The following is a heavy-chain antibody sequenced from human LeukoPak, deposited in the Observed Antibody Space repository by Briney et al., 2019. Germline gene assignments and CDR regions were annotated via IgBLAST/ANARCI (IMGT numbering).Heavy chain of an antibody. CDR2: IYYSGST. CDR3: ARHIEGWYYFDY. Sequence: SSETLSLTCTVSGGSISSSSYYWGWIRQPPGKGLEWIGSIYYSGSTYYNPSLKSRVTISVDTSKNRFSLKLSSVTAADTAVYYCARHIEGWYYFDYWGQGTLVTVSS. V-gene: IGHV4-39*01. D-gene: IGHD2-15*01. CDR1: GGSISSSSYY. J-gene: IGHJ4*02.